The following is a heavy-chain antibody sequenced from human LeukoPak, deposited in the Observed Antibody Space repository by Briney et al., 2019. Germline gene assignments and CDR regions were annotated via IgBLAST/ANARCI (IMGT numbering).Heavy chain of an antibody. J-gene: IGHJ4*02. CDR1: GFTFSSYG. Sequence: GRSLRLSCAASGFTFSSYGMHWVRQAPGKGLEWVAVIWYDGSNKYYADSVKGRFTISRGNSKNTLYLQMNSLRAEDTAVYYCARGGSYDLLTGYPATLDYWGQGTLVTVSS. D-gene: IGHD3-9*01. CDR2: IWYDGSNK. V-gene: IGHV3-33*01. CDR3: ARGGSYDLLTGYPATLDY.